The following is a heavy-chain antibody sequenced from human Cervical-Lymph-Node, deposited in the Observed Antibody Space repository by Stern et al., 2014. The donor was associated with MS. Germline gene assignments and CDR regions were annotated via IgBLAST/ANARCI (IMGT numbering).Heavy chain of an antibody. D-gene: IGHD3-10*01. Sequence: ESGPALVKPTQTLTLTCTFSGFSLTTSVMSVSWIRQPPGKALEWLARIDWDGDKYYSTSLRTRLTISKDTSSNQVVLILTDMDPVDTATYYCARMTGRGDYYYYSGLDVWGQGTTVTVSS. J-gene: IGHJ6*02. CDR2: IDWDGDK. V-gene: IGHV2-70*11. CDR1: GFSLTTSVMS. CDR3: ARMTGRGDYYYYSGLDV.